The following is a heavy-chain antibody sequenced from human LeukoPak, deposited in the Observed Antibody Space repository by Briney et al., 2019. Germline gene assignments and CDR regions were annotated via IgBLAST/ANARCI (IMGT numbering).Heavy chain of an antibody. J-gene: IGHJ6*03. CDR2: ISAYNGNT. CDR1: GYTFTSYG. D-gene: IGHD2-2*01. V-gene: IGHV1-18*01. Sequence: ASVNVSCKASGYTFTSYGISWVRQAPGQGLEWMGWISAYNGNTNYAQKLQGRVTMTTDTSTSTAYMELRSLRSDDTAVYYCARRSVVVVPAAMAGYYYYYMDVWGKGTTVTISS. CDR3: ARRSVVVVPAAMAGYYYYYMDV.